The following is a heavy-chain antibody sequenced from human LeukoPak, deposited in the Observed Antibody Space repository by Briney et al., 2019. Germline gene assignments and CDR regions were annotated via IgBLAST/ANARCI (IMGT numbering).Heavy chain of an antibody. CDR2: INWNGGST. CDR1: GFTFDDYG. V-gene: IGHV3-20*04. J-gene: IGHJ3*02. Sequence: GGSLRLSCAASGFTFDDYGMSWVRQAPGKGLEWVSGINWNGGSTGYADSVRGRFTISRDNAKNSLYLQMNSLRAEDTALYYCARGRGEYGSGSYYNVRDDAFDIWGQGTMVTVSS. D-gene: IGHD3-10*01. CDR3: ARGRGEYGSGSYYNVRDDAFDI.